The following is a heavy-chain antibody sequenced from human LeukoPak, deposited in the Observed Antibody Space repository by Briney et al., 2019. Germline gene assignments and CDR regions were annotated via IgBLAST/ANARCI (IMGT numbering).Heavy chain of an antibody. Sequence: ASVKVSCKASGYTFTSYVISWVRQAPGQGLEWMGWISAYNGNTNYAQKLQGRVTMRTDTSTSTAYMELRSLRSDDTAVYYCAREVRGARGVIWGYYMDVWGKGTTVTISS. CDR2: ISAYNGNT. CDR1: GYTFTSYV. D-gene: IGHD3-10*01. V-gene: IGHV1-18*01. J-gene: IGHJ6*03. CDR3: AREVRGARGVIWGYYMDV.